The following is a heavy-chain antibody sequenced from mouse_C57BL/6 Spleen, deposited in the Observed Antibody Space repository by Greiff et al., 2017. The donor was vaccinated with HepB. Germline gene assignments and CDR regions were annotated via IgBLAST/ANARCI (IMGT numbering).Heavy chain of an antibody. Sequence: VQLQQSGPELVKPGASVKIPCKASGYTFTDYNMDWVKQSHGKSLEWIGDINPNNGGTIYNQKFKGKATLTVDKSSSTAYMELRSLTSEDTAVYYCARGNYDNYVRTFYYAMDYWGQGTSVTVSS. V-gene: IGHV1-18*01. J-gene: IGHJ4*01. CDR2: INPNNGGT. D-gene: IGHD2-1*01. CDR1: GYTFTDYN. CDR3: ARGNYDNYVRTFYYAMDY.